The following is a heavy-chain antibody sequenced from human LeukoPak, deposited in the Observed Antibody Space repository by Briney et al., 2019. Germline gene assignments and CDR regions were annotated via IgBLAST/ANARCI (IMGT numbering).Heavy chain of an antibody. Sequence: TGGSLRLSCAASGFTFSIYWMSWVRQAPGKGLEWVANIKQDRSEKYYVDSVKGRFTISRDNAKNSLYLQMNSLRVEDTAVYYCARYGNWNYYFDYWGQGTLVTVSS. CDR1: GFTFSIYW. CDR2: IKQDRSEK. D-gene: IGHD1-7*01. V-gene: IGHV3-7*01. J-gene: IGHJ4*02. CDR3: ARYGNWNYYFDY.